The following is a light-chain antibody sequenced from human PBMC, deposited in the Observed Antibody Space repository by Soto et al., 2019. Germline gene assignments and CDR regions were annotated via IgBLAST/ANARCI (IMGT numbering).Light chain of an antibody. CDR2: GAS. Sequence: EKVMTQSPATLSVAPGERATLACVASRNGCTKVAWYQQKPGQTPRLLIYGASTRATGIPGRFSGGGSGTEFTFTISSLQSEDAAVYYCQQYDDWPWKFGQGTKVEI. CDR3: QQYDDWPWK. V-gene: IGKV3-15*01. J-gene: IGKJ1*01. CDR1: RNGCTK.